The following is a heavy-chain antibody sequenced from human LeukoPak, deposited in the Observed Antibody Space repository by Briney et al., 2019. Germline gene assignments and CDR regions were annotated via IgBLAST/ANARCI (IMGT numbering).Heavy chain of an antibody. CDR3: ARVNGYSFDY. Sequence: ASVKVCCKASGYTFTGFTIHWVRQTHGQRLEWMGWINTGNGNTKYSQKFQGRVTITRDTTASTAYMELSSLRSEDTAIYYCARVNGYSFDYWGQGALVTVSS. V-gene: IGHV1-3*04. CDR1: GYTFTGFT. J-gene: IGHJ4*02. D-gene: IGHD2-8*01. CDR2: INTGNGNT.